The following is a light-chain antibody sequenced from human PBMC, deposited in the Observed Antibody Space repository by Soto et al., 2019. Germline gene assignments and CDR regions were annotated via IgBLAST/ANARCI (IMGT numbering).Light chain of an antibody. J-gene: IGLJ2*01. V-gene: IGLV2-14*03. Sequence: QSALTQPASVSGSPGQSITISCTGTSSDVGGYKFVSWYQQHPGKVPKLIIFDVSSRPSGVSSRFSGSKSGNTASLTISGLQADDEADYYCSSYTSITASYVVFGGGTKVTVL. CDR1: SSDVGGYKF. CDR2: DVS. CDR3: SSYTSITASYVV.